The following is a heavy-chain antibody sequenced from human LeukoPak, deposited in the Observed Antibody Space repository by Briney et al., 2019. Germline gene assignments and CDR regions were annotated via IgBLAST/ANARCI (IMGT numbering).Heavy chain of an antibody. Sequence: GGSLRLSCAASGFTFSGYWMHWARQAPGKGLVWVSRINSDGSSTSYADSVKGRFTISRDNAKNTLYLQMNSLRAEDTAVYYCARAEEELWPDYWGQGTLVTVSS. CDR3: ARAEEELWPDY. D-gene: IGHD5-18*01. J-gene: IGHJ4*02. CDR2: INSDGSST. CDR1: GFTFSGYW. V-gene: IGHV3-74*01.